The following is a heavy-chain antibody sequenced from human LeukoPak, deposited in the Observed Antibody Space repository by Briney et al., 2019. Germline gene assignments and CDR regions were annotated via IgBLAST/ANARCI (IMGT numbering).Heavy chain of an antibody. Sequence: PGGSLRLSCAASGFTFRTYVVKWVRQAPGKGLEWVSSIGSSSSFMYYADSVRGRFTISRDNAKNSLYLQMNSLRAEDAAVYYCAREDYSSGNPTIDNWGQGTLVTVSS. CDR2: IGSSSSFM. CDR1: GFTFRTYV. CDR3: AREDYSSGNPTIDN. V-gene: IGHV3-21*01. D-gene: IGHD3-10*01. J-gene: IGHJ4*02.